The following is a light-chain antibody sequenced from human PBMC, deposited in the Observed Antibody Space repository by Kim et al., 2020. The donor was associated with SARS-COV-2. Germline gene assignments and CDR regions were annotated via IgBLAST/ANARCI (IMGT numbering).Light chain of an antibody. CDR1: SSDVGGYNY. V-gene: IGLV2-8*01. J-gene: IGLJ1*01. CDR3: SSYTGSNNYV. Sequence: QSALTQPPSASGSPGQSVTISCTGTSSDVGGYNYVSWYQQHPGKAPKLMIYEVSKRPSGVPDRFSGSKSGNTASLTVSGLQAEDEADYYCSSYTGSNNYVFGTETKVTVL. CDR2: EVS.